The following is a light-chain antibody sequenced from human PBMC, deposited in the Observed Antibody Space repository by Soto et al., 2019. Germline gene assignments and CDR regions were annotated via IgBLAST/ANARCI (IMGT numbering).Light chain of an antibody. V-gene: IGKV1-5*01. CDR2: DVS. CDR3: QQYDSFWTM. Sequence: DIQMTQSPSTLSASVGDRVTIPCRASQTINNRLAWYQQKPGKAPKLLIFDVSTLESGVPSRFSGSGSGTDFTLPITSLQPDDFATYYCQQYDSFWTMFGQGTKVEV. J-gene: IGKJ1*01. CDR1: QTINNR.